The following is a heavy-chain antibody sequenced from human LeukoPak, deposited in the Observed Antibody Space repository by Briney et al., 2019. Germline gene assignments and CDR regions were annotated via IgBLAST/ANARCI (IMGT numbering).Heavy chain of an antibody. D-gene: IGHD3-22*01. CDR1: GFTFSSYG. J-gene: IGHJ4*02. CDR2: ISYDGSNK. CDR3: AKDAHYYDSSGLRGLDY. Sequence: GGSLRLSCAASGFTFSSYGMHWVRQAPGKGLEWEAVISYDGSNKYYADSVKGRFTISRDNSKNTLYLQMNSLRAEDTAVYYCAKDAHYYDSSGLRGLDYWGQGTLVTVSS. V-gene: IGHV3-30*18.